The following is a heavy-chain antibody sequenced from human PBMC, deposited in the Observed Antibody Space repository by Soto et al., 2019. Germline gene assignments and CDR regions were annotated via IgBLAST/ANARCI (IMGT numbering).Heavy chain of an antibody. CDR3: VRSVRGQGCSGGSCYYTDV. Sequence: QITLKESGPTLMKPGQTLTLTCTFSGFSLTTDGVGVGWIRQSPGKALEWLARTYWDGDKRYTPSLKSRLTIITDTSKTQVVLMMSNMDPVDTCTYYCVRSVRGQGCSGGSCYYTDVWGKGTTVTVSS. V-gene: IGHV2-5*02. J-gene: IGHJ6*03. CDR2: TYWDGDK. D-gene: IGHD2-15*01. CDR1: GFSLTTDGVG.